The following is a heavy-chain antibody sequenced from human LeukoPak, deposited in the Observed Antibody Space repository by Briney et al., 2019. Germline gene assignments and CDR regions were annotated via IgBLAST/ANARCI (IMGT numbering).Heavy chain of an antibody. Sequence: GASVKVSCKASGYTFTGYYMHWVRQAPGQGLEWMGWINPNSGGTNYAQKFQGRVTMTRDTSISTAYMELSRLRSDDTAVYYCARDRLTLYDIDSGPGNYWDQGTLVTVSS. J-gene: IGHJ4*02. D-gene: IGHD3-9*01. CDR3: ARDRLTLYDIDSGPGNY. CDR1: GYTFTGYY. CDR2: INPNSGGT. V-gene: IGHV1-2*02.